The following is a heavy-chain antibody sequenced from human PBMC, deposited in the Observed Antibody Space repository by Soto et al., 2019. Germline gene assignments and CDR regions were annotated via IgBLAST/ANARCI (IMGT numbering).Heavy chain of an antibody. V-gene: IGHV3-9*01. CDR3: AKDMRTILLWFGEYAFDI. Sequence: ESGGGLVQPGRSLRLSCAASGFTFDDYAMHWFRQAPGKGMEWVSCISWNSGSIGYADSVKGRFTISRDNAKNSLYLQMNSLRAEDTALYYCAKDMRTILLWFGEYAFDIWGQGTMVTVSS. CDR1: GFTFDDYA. D-gene: IGHD3-10*01. CDR2: ISWNSGSI. J-gene: IGHJ3*02.